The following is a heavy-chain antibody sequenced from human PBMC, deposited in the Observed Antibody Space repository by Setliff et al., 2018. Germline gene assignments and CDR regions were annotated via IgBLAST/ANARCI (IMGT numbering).Heavy chain of an antibody. CDR2: ISSRSTYI. CDR3: AKVYRPQFSPGFDY. V-gene: IGHV3-21*01. J-gene: IGHJ4*02. D-gene: IGHD6-6*01. Sequence: GVLRLFCAASGFTFSNYTMNWVRQAPGKGLEWVSYISSRSTYIGYADSVKGRFTISRDNAKKSLYLQMNSLRAEDTAIYYCAKVYRPQFSPGFDYWGQGALVTVS. CDR1: GFTFSNYT.